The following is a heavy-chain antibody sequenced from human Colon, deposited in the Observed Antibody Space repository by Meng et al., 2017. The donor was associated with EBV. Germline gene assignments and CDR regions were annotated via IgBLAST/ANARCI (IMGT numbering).Heavy chain of an antibody. J-gene: IGHJ4*02. D-gene: IGHD7-27*01. V-gene: IGHV4-30-2*01. CDR2: IYHSGST. Sequence: QLQVQMSGSGLVKPSQTLSLTCVVSGDSVTNGGYYWSWIRQPPGKGLEWIGYIYHSGSTKYNPSLKSRVTISVDTSKNQFSLKLSSVTAADTAVYYCARDTSTWGNKGLDHWGQGILVTVSS. CDR1: GDSVTNGGYY. CDR3: ARDTSTWGNKGLDH.